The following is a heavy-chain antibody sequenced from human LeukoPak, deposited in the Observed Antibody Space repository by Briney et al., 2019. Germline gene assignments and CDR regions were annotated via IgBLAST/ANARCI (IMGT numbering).Heavy chain of an antibody. J-gene: IGHJ4*02. V-gene: IGHV3-74*01. D-gene: IGHD4-17*01. CDR2: INSDGSTT. Sequence: GGSLRLSCAASGFTFSSYIMNWVRQAPGKGLVWVSRINSDGSTTSYADSVKGRFTISRDNAKNTLYLQMNSLRAEDTAVYYCARPYGDYPNWGQGTLVTVSS. CDR1: GFTFSSYI. CDR3: ARPYGDYPN.